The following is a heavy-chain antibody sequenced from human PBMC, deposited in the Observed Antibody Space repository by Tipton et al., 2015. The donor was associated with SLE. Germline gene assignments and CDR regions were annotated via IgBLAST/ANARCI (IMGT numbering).Heavy chain of an antibody. CDR3: VRDWGV. Sequence: TLSLTCTVSGAAISTNNWWSWVRQSPGKGLEWIGEIYHSGTTNYNPALGSQVSISVDKSRNQFSLRLNSVTAADTAVYFCVRDWGVWGQGTSVPVSS. CDR1: GAAISTNNW. J-gene: IGHJ4*02. D-gene: IGHD3-16*01. CDR2: IYHSGTT. V-gene: IGHV4-4*01.